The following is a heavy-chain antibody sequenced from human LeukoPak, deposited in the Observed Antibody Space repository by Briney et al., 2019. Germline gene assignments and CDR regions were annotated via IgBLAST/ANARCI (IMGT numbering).Heavy chain of an antibody. Sequence: SVKVSCKASGGTFSSYAISWVRQAPGQGLEWMGGIIPIFGTANYAQKFQGRVTITADESTSTAYMELSSRRSEDTAVYYCARMAVAGTYFDYWGQGTLVTVSS. CDR3: ARMAVAGTYFDY. D-gene: IGHD6-19*01. J-gene: IGHJ4*02. V-gene: IGHV1-69*13. CDR2: IIPIFGTA. CDR1: GGTFSSYA.